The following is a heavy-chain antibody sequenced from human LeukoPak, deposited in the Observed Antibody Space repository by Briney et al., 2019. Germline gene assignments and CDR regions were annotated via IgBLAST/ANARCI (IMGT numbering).Heavy chain of an antibody. CDR2: INHSGST. Sequence: SETLSLTCAVYGGSFSGYYWSWIRQPPGKGLEWIGEINHSGSTNYNPSLKSRVTISVDTSKNQFSLKLSSVTAADTAVYYCARRLGGGSCYSINYYYYLDVWGKGTTVTVSS. CDR3: ARRLGGGSCYSINYYYYLDV. D-gene: IGHD2-15*01. CDR1: GGSFSGYY. V-gene: IGHV4-34*01. J-gene: IGHJ6*03.